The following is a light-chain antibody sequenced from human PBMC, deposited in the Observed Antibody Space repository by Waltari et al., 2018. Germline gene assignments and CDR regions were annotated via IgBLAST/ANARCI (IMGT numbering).Light chain of an antibody. CDR3: QIYGSPPLYT. V-gene: IGKV3-20*01. Sequence: EIVLTQSPGTLLFSPGERATLSCRASQSVSNSYLAWYRQRPGQAPRLLIYAASNRAPGIPDRFSGSASGTDFTLTISRLEPEDFAVYYCQIYGSPPLYTFGQGTKVEIK. J-gene: IGKJ2*01. CDR2: AAS. CDR1: QSVSNSY.